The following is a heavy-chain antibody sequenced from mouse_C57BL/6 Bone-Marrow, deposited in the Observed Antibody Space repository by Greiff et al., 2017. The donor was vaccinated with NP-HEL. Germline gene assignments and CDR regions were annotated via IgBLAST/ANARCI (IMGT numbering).Heavy chain of an antibody. V-gene: IGHV5-15*01. D-gene: IGHD1-1*01. CDR2: ISNLAYSN. Sequence: EVQRVESGGGLVQPGGSLKLSCAASGFTFSDYGMAWVRQAPRKGPEWVAFISNLAYSNYYADTVTGRVTISRENAKNTLYLEMSSLRSEDTAMYYCARQGYYYGSSYVRAMDYWGQGTSVTVSS. CDR3: ARQGYYYGSSYVRAMDY. J-gene: IGHJ4*01. CDR1: GFTFSDYG.